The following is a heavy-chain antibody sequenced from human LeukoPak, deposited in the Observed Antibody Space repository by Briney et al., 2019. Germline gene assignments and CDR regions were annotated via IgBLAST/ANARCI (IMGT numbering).Heavy chain of an antibody. CDR1: GYTFTGYY. CDR3: TRDIFMTVVSF. Sequence: VASVKVSCKASGYTFTGYYMHWVRQAPGQGLEWMGWINPNSGGTNYAQKFQGRVTMTRDTPISTVYMELSSLKSDDTAIYYCTRDIFMTVVSFWGQGTPVTVSS. J-gene: IGHJ4*02. CDR2: INPNSGGT. V-gene: IGHV1-2*02. D-gene: IGHD2-21*02.